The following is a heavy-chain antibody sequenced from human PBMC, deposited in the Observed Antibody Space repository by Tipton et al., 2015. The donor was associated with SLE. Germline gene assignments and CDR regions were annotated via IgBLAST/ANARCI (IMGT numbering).Heavy chain of an antibody. Sequence: TLSLTCAVYGGSFSGYYWSWIRQPPGKGLEWIGEINHSGSTNYNPSLKSRVTISVDTSKNQFSLKVTSVTAADTAVYYCARDGGYDFWSGYLGYYYMDVWGKGTTVTVSS. CDR2: INHSGST. CDR3: ARDGGYDFWSGYLGYYYMDV. CDR1: GGSFSGYY. V-gene: IGHV4-34*01. D-gene: IGHD3-3*01. J-gene: IGHJ6*03.